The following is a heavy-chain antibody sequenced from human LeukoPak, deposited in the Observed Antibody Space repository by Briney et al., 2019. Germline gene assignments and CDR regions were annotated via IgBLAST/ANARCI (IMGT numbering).Heavy chain of an antibody. V-gene: IGHV4-38-2*02. CDR1: GYSISSGYY. J-gene: IGHJ5*02. CDR3: ARDVDWRNNWFDP. CDR2: IYHSGST. D-gene: IGHD3/OR15-3a*01. Sequence: SETLSLTCTVSGYSISSGYYWGWIRQPPGKGLEWIGSIYHSGSTYYNPSLKSRVTIPVDTSKNQFSLKLSPVTAADTAVYYCARDVDWRNNWFDPWGQGTLVTVSS.